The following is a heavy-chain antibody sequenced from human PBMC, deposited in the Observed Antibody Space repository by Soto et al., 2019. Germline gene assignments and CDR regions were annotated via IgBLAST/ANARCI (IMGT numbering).Heavy chain of an antibody. J-gene: IGHJ4*02. Sequence: GGSLRLSCAASGFTFSSYAMHWVRQAPGKGLEWVAVISYDGSNKYYADSVKGRFTISRDNSKNALYLQMNSLRAEDTAVYYCARTGYSSGWYKSWFDYWGQGTLVTVSS. CDR3: ARTGYSSGWYKSWFDY. D-gene: IGHD6-19*01. CDR1: GFTFSSYA. V-gene: IGHV3-30-3*01. CDR2: ISYDGSNK.